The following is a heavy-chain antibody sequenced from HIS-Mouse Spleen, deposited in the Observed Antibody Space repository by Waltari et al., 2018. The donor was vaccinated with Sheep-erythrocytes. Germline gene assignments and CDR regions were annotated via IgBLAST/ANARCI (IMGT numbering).Heavy chain of an antibody. V-gene: IGHV1-69*01. J-gene: IGHJ4*02. Sequence: QWYQRRVTITADESTSTAYMELSSLRSEDTAVYYCARDSVRRDHFDYWGQGTLVTVSS. D-gene: IGHD3-10*01. CDR3: ARDSVRRDHFDY.